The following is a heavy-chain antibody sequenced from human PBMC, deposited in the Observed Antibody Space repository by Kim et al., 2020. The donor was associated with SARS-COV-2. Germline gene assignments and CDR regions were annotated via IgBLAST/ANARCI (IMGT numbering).Heavy chain of an antibody. CDR3: ARPYYYDTTGGFRA. CDR1: GYIFTNYT. CDR2: INTNTGNP. Sequence: ASVKVSCKASGYIFTNYTMNWVRQAPGQGLEWMGWINTNTGNPTYAQGFTGRFVFSLDTSVSTAYLQISSLKAEETAVYYCARPYYYDTTGGFRAWGRGTLVTLPS. J-gene: IGHJ5*02. V-gene: IGHV7-4-1*02. D-gene: IGHD3-22*01.